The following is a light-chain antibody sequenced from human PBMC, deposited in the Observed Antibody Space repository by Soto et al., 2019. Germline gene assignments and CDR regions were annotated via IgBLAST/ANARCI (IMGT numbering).Light chain of an antibody. Sequence: QSALTQPPSASGSPGQSVTISCTGTSSDYVSWYQQHPGKAPKVMIYEVNKRPSGVPDRFSGSKSGNTASLTVSGLQAEDEADYYCSSSNNWVFGGGTKLTVL. CDR1: SSDY. CDR3: SSSNNWV. J-gene: IGLJ3*02. V-gene: IGLV2-8*01. CDR2: EVN.